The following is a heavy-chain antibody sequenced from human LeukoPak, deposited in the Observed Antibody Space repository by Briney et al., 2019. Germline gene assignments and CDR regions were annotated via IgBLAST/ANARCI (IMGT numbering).Heavy chain of an antibody. Sequence: SLRLSCAASGFTFDDYAMHWVRQAPGKGLEWVSGISWNSGSIGYADSVKGRFTISRDNAKNSLYLQMNSLRAEDTAVYYCARDPRPFNDIPEGYFDYWGQGTLVTVSS. CDR2: ISWNSGSI. J-gene: IGHJ4*02. V-gene: IGHV3-9*01. D-gene: IGHD3-9*01. CDR3: ARDPRPFNDIPEGYFDY. CDR1: GFTFDDYA.